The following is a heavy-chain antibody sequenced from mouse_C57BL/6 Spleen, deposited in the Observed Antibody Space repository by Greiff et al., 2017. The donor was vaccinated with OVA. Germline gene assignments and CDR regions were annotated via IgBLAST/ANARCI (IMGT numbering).Heavy chain of an antibody. V-gene: IGHV3-6*01. D-gene: IGHD2-5*01. J-gene: IGHJ4*01. Sequence: VEESGPGLVKPSQSLSLTCSVTGYSITSGYYWNWIRQFPGNKLEWMGYITYDGSNNYNPSLKNRISITRDTSKNQFFLKLNSVTTEDTATYYCARGGYSNYAMDYWGQGTSVTVSS. CDR3: ARGGYSNYAMDY. CDR1: GYSITSGYY. CDR2: ITYDGSN.